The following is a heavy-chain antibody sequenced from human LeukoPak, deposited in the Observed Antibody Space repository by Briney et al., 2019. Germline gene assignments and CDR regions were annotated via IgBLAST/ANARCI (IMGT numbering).Heavy chain of an antibody. CDR2: IYYSGST. CDR3: ARRRPSPLRYFDWLSGGDAFDI. CDR1: GGSISSYY. J-gene: IGHJ3*02. V-gene: IGHV4-59*08. D-gene: IGHD3-9*01. Sequence: PSETLSLTCTVSGGSISSYYWSWIRQTPGKGLEWIGYIYYSGSTNYNPSLKSRVTISVDTSKNQFSLKLSSVTAADTAVYYCARRRPSPLRYFDWLSGGDAFDIWGQGTMVTVSS.